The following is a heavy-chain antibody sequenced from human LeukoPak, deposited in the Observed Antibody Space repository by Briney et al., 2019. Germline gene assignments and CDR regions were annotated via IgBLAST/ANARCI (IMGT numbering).Heavy chain of an antibody. J-gene: IGHJ4*02. D-gene: IGHD3-22*01. CDR2: ISAYNGNT. CDR1: GYTFTSYG. Sequence: ASVKVSCKASGYTFTSYGISWVRQAPGQGLEWMGWISAYNGNTNYAQKLQGRVTMTTDTSTSTAYMELRSLRSDDTAVYYCARDSQHYYYSPDFDYWGQGTLVTVSS. CDR3: ARDSQHYYYSPDFDY. V-gene: IGHV1-18*01.